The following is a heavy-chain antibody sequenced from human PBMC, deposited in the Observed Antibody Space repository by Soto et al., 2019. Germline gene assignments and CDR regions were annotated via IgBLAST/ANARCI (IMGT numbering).Heavy chain of an antibody. CDR1: GASVSDGSDL. CDR2: LSYGGST. V-gene: IGHV4-61*01. J-gene: IGHJ5*01. D-gene: IGHD6-13*01. CDR3: ARATGYSSTWYDS. Sequence: SETLSLTCAVSGASVSDGSDLWSCIRQPPGKGLEWLGYLSYGGSTRYNPSLKSRVTISSDTSKNQFSLRLFSVTAADTALYYCARATGYSSTWYDSWGQGQLVTVSS.